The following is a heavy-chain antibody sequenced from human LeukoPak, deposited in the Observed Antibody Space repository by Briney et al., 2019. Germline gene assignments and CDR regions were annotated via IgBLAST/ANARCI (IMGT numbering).Heavy chain of an antibody. CDR3: AKEFYIVVVPAARDV. J-gene: IGHJ6*04. V-gene: IGHV3-23*01. D-gene: IGHD2-2*01. CDR2: ISGSGGST. Sequence: PAGSLRLSCAASGFTFSHYGMSWVRQAPGKGLEWVSAISGSGGSTYYADSVKGRFTISRDNSKNTLYLHMNSLRAEDRAVYYCAKEFYIVVVPAARDVWGKGTTVTLSS. CDR1: GFTFSHYG.